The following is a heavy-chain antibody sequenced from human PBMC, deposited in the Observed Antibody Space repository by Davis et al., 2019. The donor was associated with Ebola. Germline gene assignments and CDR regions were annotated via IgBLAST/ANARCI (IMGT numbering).Heavy chain of an antibody. J-gene: IGHJ6*02. CDR2: IYPGNSET. V-gene: IGHV5-51*01. D-gene: IGHD2-2*01. CDR3: ATQPYYYYGMDV. Sequence: GESLKISCKASGYSFTSHWIGWVRQMPGKGLDWMGIIYPGNSETSYSPSFQGQVTISVDKSIGTAYLQWSRLKASDTAMYYCATQPYYYYGMDVWGQGTTVTVSS. CDR1: GYSFTSHW.